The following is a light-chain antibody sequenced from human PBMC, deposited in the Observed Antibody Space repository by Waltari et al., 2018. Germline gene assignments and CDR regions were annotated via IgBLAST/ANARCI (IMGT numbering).Light chain of an antibody. V-gene: IGKV3-15*01. CDR2: GAS. J-gene: IGKJ1*01. CDR1: QSVSSN. Sequence: EIVMTQSPATLSVSPGERATLSCRASQSVSSNLAWYQQKPGQAPSLLIYGASTRATGIPARFSGRGSGTEFTLTISSLQSEDFAVYYCQQYNNWPPGRTFGQGTKVEIK. CDR3: QQYNNWPPGRT.